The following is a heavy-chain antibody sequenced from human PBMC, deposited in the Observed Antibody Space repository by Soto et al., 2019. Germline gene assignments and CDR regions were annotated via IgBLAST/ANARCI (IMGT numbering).Heavy chain of an antibody. V-gene: IGHV4-4*02. J-gene: IGHJ5*02. CDR1: GGSISSSNW. CDR3: ASYTHYDFWSGYLVRFDP. D-gene: IGHD3-3*01. CDR2: IYHSGST. Sequence: SETLSLTCAVSGGSISSSNWWSWVRQPPGKGLEWIGEIYHSGSTNYNPSLKSRVTISVDKSKNQFSLKLSSVTAADTAVYYCASYTHYDFWSGYLVRFDPWGQGTLVTVSS.